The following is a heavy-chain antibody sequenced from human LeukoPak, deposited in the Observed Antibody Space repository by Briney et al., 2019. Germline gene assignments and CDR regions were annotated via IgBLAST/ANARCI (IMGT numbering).Heavy chain of an antibody. Sequence: GGSLRLSCAASGFTFSSYGMHWVRQAPGKGLEWVAVISYDGSNKYYADSVKGRFTISRDNSKNTLYLQMNSLRAEDTAMYYCAKGYSSSWRYFDYWGQGTLVSVSS. J-gene: IGHJ4*02. CDR1: GFTFSSYG. CDR3: AKGYSSSWRYFDY. V-gene: IGHV3-30*18. D-gene: IGHD6-13*01. CDR2: ISYDGSNK.